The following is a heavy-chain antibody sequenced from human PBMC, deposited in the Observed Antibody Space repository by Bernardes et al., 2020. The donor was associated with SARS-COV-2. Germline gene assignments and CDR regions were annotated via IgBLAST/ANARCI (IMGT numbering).Heavy chain of an antibody. V-gene: IGHV1-46*01. CDR1: GYTFTSYY. D-gene: IGHD3-3*01. CDR3: ARGGLTRFWSGYYTFDY. Sequence: ASVKVSCKASGYTFTSYYMHWVRQAPGQGLEWMGIINPSGGSTSYAQKFQGRVTMTRDTSTSTVYMELSSLRSEDTAVYYCARGGLTRFWSGYYTFDYWGQGTLVTVSS. J-gene: IGHJ4*02. CDR2: INPSGGST.